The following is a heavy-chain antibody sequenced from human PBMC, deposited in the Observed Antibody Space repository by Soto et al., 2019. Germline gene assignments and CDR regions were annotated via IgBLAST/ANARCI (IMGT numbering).Heavy chain of an antibody. CDR3: ARTSLYYYSSCYCSFDY. CDR1: GGTFRSYA. Sequence: QVQLVQSGSEVKKPGSSVKVSCKASGGTFRSYAISWVRQAPGQGLEWMGGFIPIFGTANYAQKCQGRIRISADTTTNTAYMELMSLRSEETAVYYFARTSLYYYSSCYCSFDYWGQGTLVTVSS. J-gene: IGHJ4*02. D-gene: IGHD3-22*01. CDR2: FIPIFGTA. V-gene: IGHV1-69*06.